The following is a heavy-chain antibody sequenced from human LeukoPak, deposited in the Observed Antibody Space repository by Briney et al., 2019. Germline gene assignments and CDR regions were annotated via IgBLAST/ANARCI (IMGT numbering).Heavy chain of an antibody. Sequence: GRSLRLSCVASGFTFDDYAMHWVRQAPGRGLEWVSGINWKTGNGIYADSVKGRFTISRDNAKNSLYLQMSSLRAEDTALYYCTRRAARWQFDLWGRGTLLTVSS. CDR2: INWKTGNG. J-gene: IGHJ2*01. D-gene: IGHD5-24*01. CDR1: GFTFDDYA. CDR3: TRRAARWQFDL. V-gene: IGHV3-9*01.